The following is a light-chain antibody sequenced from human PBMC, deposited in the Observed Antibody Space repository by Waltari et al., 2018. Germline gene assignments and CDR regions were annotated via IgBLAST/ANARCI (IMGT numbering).Light chain of an antibody. CDR1: SSNVGPSNY. V-gene: IGLV2-14*03. J-gene: IGLJ3*02. CDR2: DVS. CDR3: NSYTTIITWV. Sequence: QSALTQPASVSGSPGQSITISCTGTSSNVGPSNYVSWYQQYPGKAPKLIIYDVSYRPSGVSIRFSGSKSGNTAYLTISGLQAEDEADYYCNSYTTIITWVLGGGTKLTVL.